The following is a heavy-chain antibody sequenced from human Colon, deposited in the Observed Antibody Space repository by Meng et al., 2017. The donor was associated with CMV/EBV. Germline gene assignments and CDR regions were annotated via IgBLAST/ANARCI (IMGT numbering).Heavy chain of an antibody. V-gene: IGHV4-34*01. J-gene: IGHJ6*02. CDR2: NNHSGST. CDR1: GGSFSGNY. CDR3: AGAPYYYYGMDV. Sequence: SETLSLTCAVYGGSFSGNYWSWIRQPPGKGLGWMGENNHSGSTNYNPSFKSRVTISVDTSKNQFSLKLSAVTAAATAVYYCAGAPYYYYGMDVWGQGTTVTVSS.